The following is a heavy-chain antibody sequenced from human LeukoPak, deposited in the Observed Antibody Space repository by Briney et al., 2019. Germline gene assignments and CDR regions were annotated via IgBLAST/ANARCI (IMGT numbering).Heavy chain of an antibody. D-gene: IGHD1-26*01. Sequence: ASVKVSCKASGYTFTGYYMHWVRPAPGQGLEWMGWTNANSGGTNYAQKFQGRVTMTRDTSISTAYMELSRLRSDDTAVYYCARVLGSGSYPFKKYYFDYWGQGTLVTVSS. CDR2: TNANSGGT. V-gene: IGHV1-2*02. CDR1: GYTFTGYY. J-gene: IGHJ4*02. CDR3: ARVLGSGSYPFKKYYFDY.